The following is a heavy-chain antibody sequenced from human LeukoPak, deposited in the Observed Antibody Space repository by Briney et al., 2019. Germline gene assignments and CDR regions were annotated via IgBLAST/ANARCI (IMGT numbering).Heavy chain of an antibody. V-gene: IGHV4-30-4*08. CDR3: AREDYDSSGYHWFDP. CDR1: GGSISSGDYY. D-gene: IGHD3-22*01. J-gene: IGHJ5*02. Sequence: SQTLSLTCTVSGGSISSGDYYWSWIRQPPGKGLEWIGYIYYSGSTYYNPSLKSRVTISVDTSKNQFSLKLSSVTAADTAVYYCAREDYDSSGYHWFDPWGQGTLVTVSS. CDR2: IYYSGST.